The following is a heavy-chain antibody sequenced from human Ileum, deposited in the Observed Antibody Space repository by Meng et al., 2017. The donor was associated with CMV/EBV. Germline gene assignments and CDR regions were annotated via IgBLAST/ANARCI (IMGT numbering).Heavy chain of an antibody. J-gene: IGHJ6*02. V-gene: IGHV3-7*01. Sequence: GESLKISCAASGFTFSSYWMTWVRQAPGKGLEWVANIKEDGSDKYYVDSVRGRFIISRDNAKNSLYLQMNSLRVEDTAVYYCARVSSEDFRSGRYPSGCYGMDVWGQGTTVTVSS. CDR2: IKEDGSDK. CDR1: GFTFSSYW. D-gene: IGHD3-3*01. CDR3: ARVSSEDFRSGRYPSGCYGMDV.